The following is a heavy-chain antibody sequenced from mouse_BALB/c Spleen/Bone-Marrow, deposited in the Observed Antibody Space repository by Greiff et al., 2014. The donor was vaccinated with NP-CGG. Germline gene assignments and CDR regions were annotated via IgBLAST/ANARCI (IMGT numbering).Heavy chain of an antibody. Sequence: EVQVVESGGGLVKPGGSLKLSCAASGFTFSDYYMYWVRQTPEKRLEWVATISDGGSYTYYPDSVKGRFTISRDNAKNNLYLQMSSLKPEDTAMYYCARVVTTATLYWYFDVWGAGTTVTVSS. CDR2: ISDGGSYT. V-gene: IGHV5-4*02. CDR3: ARVVTTATLYWYFDV. J-gene: IGHJ1*01. CDR1: GFTFSDYY. D-gene: IGHD1-2*01.